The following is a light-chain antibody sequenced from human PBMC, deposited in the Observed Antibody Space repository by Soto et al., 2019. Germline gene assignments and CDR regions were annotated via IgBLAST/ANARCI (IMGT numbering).Light chain of an antibody. CDR1: RSNIGAGYE. V-gene: IGLV1-40*01. Sequence: QSVLTQPPSVSDAPGQRVTISCTGSRSNIGAGYEAHWYQQVPGTAPKLLIYENNNRPSGVPYRFSGSKSCTSASLAITGLQAEDEAEYYCQSYDSSLSGYVFVPGPKVTVL. CDR2: ENN. J-gene: IGLJ1*01. CDR3: QSYDSSLSGYV.